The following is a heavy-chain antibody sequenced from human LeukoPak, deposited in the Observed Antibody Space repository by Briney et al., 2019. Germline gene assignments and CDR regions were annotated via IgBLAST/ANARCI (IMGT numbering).Heavy chain of an antibody. J-gene: IGHJ4*02. CDR3: ARGSSWYGGFDY. CDR2: IYYSGST. CDR1: GGSISSYY. Sequence: SETLSLTCTVSGGSISSYYWSWIRQPPGKGLEWIGYIYYSGSTNYNPSLKSRVTISVHTSKNQFSLKLSSVTAADTAVYYCARGSSWYGGFDYWGQGTLVTVSS. D-gene: IGHD6-13*01. V-gene: IGHV4-59*08.